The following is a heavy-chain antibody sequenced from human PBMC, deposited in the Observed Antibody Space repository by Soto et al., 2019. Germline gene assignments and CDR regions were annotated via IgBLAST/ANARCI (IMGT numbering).Heavy chain of an antibody. V-gene: IGHV4-31*11. J-gene: IGHJ5*02. CDR3: ARDFERSAIAP. D-gene: IGHD3-9*01. Sequence: QVHLQQSGPGLVKPSETLSLTCAVSGCSIISADSYWFWIRQHPGKGLEWIGYIAYSGDTYFNPSLRSRVTISADTSANQVALALKSGTAADTAVYFCARDFERSAIAPLGQGPSVTVSS. CDR2: IAYSGDT. CDR1: GCSIISADSY.